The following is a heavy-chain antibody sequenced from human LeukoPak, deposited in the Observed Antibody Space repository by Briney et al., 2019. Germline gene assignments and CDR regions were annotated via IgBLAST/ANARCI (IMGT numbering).Heavy chain of an antibody. CDR3: ARYGYGYNSYYYYYMDV. J-gene: IGHJ6*03. CDR1: GFTFSSYS. D-gene: IGHD5-18*01. V-gene: IGHV3-21*01. Sequence: PGGSLRLSCAASGFTFSSYSMNWVRQAPGKGLEWVSSISSSSSYIYYADSVKGRFTISRDNAKNSLYLQMNSLRAEDTAVYYCARYGYGYNSYYYYYMDVWGKGTTVTVSS. CDR2: ISSSSSYI.